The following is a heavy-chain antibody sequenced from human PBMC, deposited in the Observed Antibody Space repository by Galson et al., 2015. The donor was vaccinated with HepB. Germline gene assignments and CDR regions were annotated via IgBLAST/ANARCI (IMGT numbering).Heavy chain of an antibody. Sequence: MNWVRQAPGKGLEWVAYIRTGTNMIFYADSVKGRFTISRDNVNNSLFLQMNSLRHEDTAIYYCARDGWNSVLFDHWGQGTLVTVSS. J-gene: IGHJ4*02. CDR2: IRTGTNMI. D-gene: IGHD1-1*01. V-gene: IGHV3-48*02. CDR3: ARDGWNSVLFDH.